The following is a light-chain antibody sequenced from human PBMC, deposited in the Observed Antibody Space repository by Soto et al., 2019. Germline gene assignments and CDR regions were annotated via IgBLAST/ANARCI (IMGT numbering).Light chain of an antibody. V-gene: IGLV4-60*02. J-gene: IGLJ3*02. CDR2: VEGSGSY. CDR1: SGHSSYI. Sequence: QLVLTQSSSASASLGSSVKLTCTLSSGHSSYIIAWHQQQPGKAPRYLMKVEGSGSYNKGSGVPDRFSGSSSGADRYLTISNLQFEDEADYYCETWDSNTPRVFGGGTKLTVL. CDR3: ETWDSNTPRV.